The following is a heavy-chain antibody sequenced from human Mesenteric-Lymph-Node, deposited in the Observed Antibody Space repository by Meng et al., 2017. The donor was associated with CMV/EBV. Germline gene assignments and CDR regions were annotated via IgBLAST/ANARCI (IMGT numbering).Heavy chain of an antibody. CDR3: ARPLLEWILPYGMDV. J-gene: IGHJ6*02. CDR2: IYSGGST. D-gene: IGHD3-3*01. CDR1: RFTVRTYV. Sequence: GESLKISCADSRFTVRTYVLHWVRQAPGKGLEWVSVIYSGGSTYYADSVKGRFTISRDNSKNALYLQMNSLRAEDTAVYYCARPLLEWILPYGMDVWGQGTTVTVSS. V-gene: IGHV3-53*01.